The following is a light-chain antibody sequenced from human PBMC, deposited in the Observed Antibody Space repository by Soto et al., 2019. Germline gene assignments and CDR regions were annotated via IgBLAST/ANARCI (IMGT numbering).Light chain of an antibody. CDR3: SSYTTTSTYV. J-gene: IGLJ1*01. V-gene: IGLV2-14*01. Sequence: QSPLTQPPSVSGSPGQYITISCTGTSSDVGGYDYVSWYQQHPGKAPKSMIYEVTNRPSGVSHRFSGSKSGNTASLTISGLQAEDEADYYCSSYTTTSTYVFGTGTKVTVL. CDR2: EVT. CDR1: SSDVGGYDY.